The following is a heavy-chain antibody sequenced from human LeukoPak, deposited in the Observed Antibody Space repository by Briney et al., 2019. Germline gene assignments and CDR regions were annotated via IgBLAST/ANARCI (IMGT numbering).Heavy chain of an antibody. Sequence: GGSLRLSCAASGFTFTSSAMSWVRQAPGKGLEWVSSISSSSSYIYYADSVKGRFTISRDNAKNSLYLQMNSLRAEDTAVYYCARDSSPYYYDSSGAFDIWGQGTMVTVSS. CDR2: ISSSSSYI. CDR1: GFTFTSSA. D-gene: IGHD3-22*01. V-gene: IGHV3-21*01. J-gene: IGHJ3*02. CDR3: ARDSSPYYYDSSGAFDI.